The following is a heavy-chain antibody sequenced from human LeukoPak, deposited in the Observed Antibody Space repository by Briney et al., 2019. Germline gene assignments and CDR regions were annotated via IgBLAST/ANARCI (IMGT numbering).Heavy chain of an antibody. V-gene: IGHV3-21*01. Sequence: TGGSLRLSCAASGFIFSSYTMNWVRQAPGKGLEWVSSISSSSSYIYYADSVKGRFTISRDNAKNSLYLQMNSLRAEDTAVYSCARGETGMDYWGQGTLVTVPS. D-gene: IGHD1-14*01. CDR2: ISSSSSYI. J-gene: IGHJ4*02. CDR1: GFIFSSYT. CDR3: ARGETGMDY.